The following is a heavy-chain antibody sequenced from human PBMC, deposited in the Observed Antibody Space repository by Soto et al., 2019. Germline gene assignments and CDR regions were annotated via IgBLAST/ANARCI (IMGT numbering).Heavy chain of an antibody. CDR2: ISGSGGST. D-gene: IGHD6-19*01. V-gene: IGHV3-23*01. J-gene: IGHJ4*02. Sequence: PGGSLRLSCAASGFTFSSYAMSWVRQAPGKGLEWVSAISGSGGSTYYADSVKGRFTISRDNSKNTLYLQMNSLRTEDTALYYCAKDIAGSGWYEFVYWGQGTQVTVSS. CDR1: GFTFSSYA. CDR3: AKDIAGSGWYEFVY.